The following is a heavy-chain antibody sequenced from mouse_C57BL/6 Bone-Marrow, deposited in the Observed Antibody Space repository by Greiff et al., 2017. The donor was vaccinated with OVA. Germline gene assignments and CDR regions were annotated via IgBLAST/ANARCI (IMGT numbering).Heavy chain of an antibody. V-gene: IGHV1-74*01. D-gene: IGHD2-5*01. J-gene: IGHJ4*01. CDR3: AIRRGYSNYGDYYAMDY. CDR1: GYTFTSYW. CDR2: IYPSDSDT. Sequence: VQLQQPGAELVKPGASVKVSCKASGYTFTSYWMHWVKQRPGQGLEWIGRIYPSDSDTNYNQKFKGKATLTVDKSSSTAYMQLSSLTSEDSAVYYGAIRRGYSNYGDYYAMDYWGQGTSVTVAS.